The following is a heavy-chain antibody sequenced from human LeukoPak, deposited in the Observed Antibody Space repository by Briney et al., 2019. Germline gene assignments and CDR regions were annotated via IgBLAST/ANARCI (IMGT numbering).Heavy chain of an antibody. J-gene: IGHJ4*02. CDR1: GCTFTGYY. Sequence: ASVKVSCKASGCTFTGYYMHWVRQAPGQGLEWMGWINPNSGGTNYAQKFQGRVTMTRDTSISTAYMELSRLRSDDTAVYYCARRGVPAAIPLDYWGQGTLVTVSS. CDR2: INPNSGGT. D-gene: IGHD2-2*02. CDR3: ARRGVPAAIPLDY. V-gene: IGHV1-2*02.